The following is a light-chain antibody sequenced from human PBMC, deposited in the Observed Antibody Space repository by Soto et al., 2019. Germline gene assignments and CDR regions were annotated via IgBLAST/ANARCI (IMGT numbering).Light chain of an antibody. CDR1: SYNIGNNY. CDR3: SSYTASSTYV. V-gene: IGLV1-51*02. Sequence: QSVLTQPPSVSAAPGQKVTISCSGSSYNIGNNYVSWYQQLPGTAPRLLIYENNNRPSGIPNRFSGSKSGTAATLTISGLQAEDEADYYCSSYTASSTYVFGTGTKVTVL. J-gene: IGLJ1*01. CDR2: ENN.